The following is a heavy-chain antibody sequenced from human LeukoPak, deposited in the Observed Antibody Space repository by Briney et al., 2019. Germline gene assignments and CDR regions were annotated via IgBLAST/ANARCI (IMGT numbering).Heavy chain of an antibody. J-gene: IGHJ5*02. CDR2: ISGSGGST. CDR3: AKSGGVRFDP. D-gene: IGHD3-16*01. CDR1: GFTFSSYG. Sequence: GGSLRLSCAASGFTFSSYGMSWVRQAPGKGLEWVSAISGSGGSTYYADSVKDRFTISRDNSKNTLYLQMNSLRAEDTAVYYCAKSGGVRFDPWGQGTLVTVSS. V-gene: IGHV3-23*01.